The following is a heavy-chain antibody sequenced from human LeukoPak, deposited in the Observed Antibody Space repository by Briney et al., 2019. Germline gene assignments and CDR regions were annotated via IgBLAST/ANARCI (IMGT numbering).Heavy chain of an antibody. Sequence: GGSLRLSCAASGFTFSSYEMNWVRQAPGKGLEWVSSISGSSSYIYYADSVKGRFTISRDNAKNSLYLQMNSLRAEDTAVYYCARGGAFDIWGQGTMVTVSS. V-gene: IGHV3-21*01. D-gene: IGHD3-16*01. CDR2: ISGSSSYI. CDR3: ARGGAFDI. CDR1: GFTFSSYE. J-gene: IGHJ3*02.